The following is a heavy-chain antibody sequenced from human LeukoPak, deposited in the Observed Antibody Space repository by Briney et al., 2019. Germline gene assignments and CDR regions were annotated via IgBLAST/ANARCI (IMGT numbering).Heavy chain of an antibody. Sequence: SVKVSCKASGGTFSSYAISWVRQAPGQGLEWMGGIIPIFGTANYAQKSQGRVTITTDESTSTAYMELRSLRSEDTAVYYCARVGFGEYSSSSGWFDPWGQGTLVTVSS. J-gene: IGHJ5*02. D-gene: IGHD6-6*01. CDR2: IIPIFGTA. V-gene: IGHV1-69*05. CDR1: GGTFSSYA. CDR3: ARVGFGEYSSSSGWFDP.